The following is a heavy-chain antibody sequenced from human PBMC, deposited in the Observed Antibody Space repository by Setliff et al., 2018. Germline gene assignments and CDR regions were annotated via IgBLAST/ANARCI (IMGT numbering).Heavy chain of an antibody. Sequence: KSSETLSLTCAVYGGPFSGYYWSWIRQPIGKGLEWIGEINHSGSSSYNPSLKSRVSISVDTSKNQFSLKVTSVTAADTAMYYCASSDHIHYDSSGYPYWGQGTLVTVSS. CDR3: ASSDHIHYDSSGYPY. CDR2: INHSGSS. CDR1: GGPFSGYY. D-gene: IGHD3-22*01. V-gene: IGHV4-34*01. J-gene: IGHJ4*02.